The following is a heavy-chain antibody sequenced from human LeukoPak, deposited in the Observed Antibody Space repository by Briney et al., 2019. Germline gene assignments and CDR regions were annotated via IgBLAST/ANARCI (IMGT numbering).Heavy chain of an antibody. J-gene: IGHJ4*02. CDR1: GYTFTSYD. CDR3: ARDRPDYYGSGSYYYPRPYYFDY. V-gene: IGHV1-8*01. Sequence: ASVKVSCKASGYTFTSYDINWVRQATGQGLEWMGWMNPNSGNTGYAQKFQGRVTMTRNTSISTAYMELSSLRSEDTAVYYCARDRPDYYGSGSYYYPRPYYFDYWGQGTLVTVSS. D-gene: IGHD3-10*01. CDR2: MNPNSGNT.